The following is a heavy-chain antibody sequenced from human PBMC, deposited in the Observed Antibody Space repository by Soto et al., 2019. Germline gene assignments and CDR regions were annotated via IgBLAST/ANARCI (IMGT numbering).Heavy chain of an antibody. CDR3: ARVVLAAAGYGMDV. Sequence: SETLSLTCGVSDGFITNTHYWWSWVRQPPGKGLEWIGEIHHSGSTNYNPSLRSRVTMSVDTSKNQFSLKLSSVTAADTAVYYCARVVLAAAGYGMDVWGQGTTVTVSS. J-gene: IGHJ6*02. D-gene: IGHD6-13*01. V-gene: IGHV4-4*02. CDR1: DGFITNTHYW. CDR2: IHHSGST.